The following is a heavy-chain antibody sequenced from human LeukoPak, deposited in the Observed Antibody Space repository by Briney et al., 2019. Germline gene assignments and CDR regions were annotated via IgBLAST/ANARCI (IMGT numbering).Heavy chain of an antibody. CDR3: AKLTVTTPGLY. D-gene: IGHD4-17*01. Sequence: PGGSLRLSCAASGFTFDDYAMHWVRQAPGKGLEWVSGISWNSGSIGYADSVKGRFTISRDNAKNSLYLQMNSLRAEDTAVYYCAKLTVTTPGLYWGQGTLVTVSS. J-gene: IGHJ4*02. CDR1: GFTFDDYA. V-gene: IGHV3-9*01. CDR2: ISWNSGSI.